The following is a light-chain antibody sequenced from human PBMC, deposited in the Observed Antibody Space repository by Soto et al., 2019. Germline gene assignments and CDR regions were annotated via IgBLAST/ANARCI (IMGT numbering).Light chain of an antibody. Sequence: QSVLTQPASVSGSPGQSITISCAGTSSDIGDNKYVSWYQQHPGKAPKVMIHEVSNRPSGVSNRFSGSKSGNTASLTISGLQAEDEADYFCSSFIPGDTLLVFGTGTKVT. V-gene: IGLV2-14*01. CDR3: SSFIPGDTLLV. CDR2: EVS. CDR1: SSDIGDNKY. J-gene: IGLJ1*01.